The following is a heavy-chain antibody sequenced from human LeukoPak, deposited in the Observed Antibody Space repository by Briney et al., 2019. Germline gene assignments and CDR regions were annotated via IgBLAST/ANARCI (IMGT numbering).Heavy chain of an antibody. D-gene: IGHD3-10*01. CDR2: IKQDGSEK. J-gene: IGHJ3*02. Sequence: PGGSLRLSCAASGFTFSSYWMSWVRQAPGKGLEWVANIKQDGSEKYYVDSVKGRFTISRDNAKNSLYLQMNSLRAEDTAVYYCARDLGGTMVRGVTPPVGGFDIWGQGTMVTVSS. CDR3: ARDLGGTMVRGVTPPVGGFDI. V-gene: IGHV3-7*01. CDR1: GFTFSSYW.